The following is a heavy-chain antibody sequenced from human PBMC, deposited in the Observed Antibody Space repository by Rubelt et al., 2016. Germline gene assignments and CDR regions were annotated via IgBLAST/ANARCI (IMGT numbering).Heavy chain of an antibody. CDR2: IYHSGGT. D-gene: IGHD1-26*01. J-gene: IGHJ5*02. Sequence: QVQLQESGPGLVKPSETLSLTCTVSGYSISSGYYWGWIRQPPGKGLEWIGSIYHSGGTYYNPSLKSRVTISVDTSKNTCSLKLSAVTAAATAVYYCARDSSGSYYRWFDPWGQGTLVTVSS. CDR1: GYSISSGYY. CDR3: ARDSSGSYYRWFDP. V-gene: IGHV4-38-2*02.